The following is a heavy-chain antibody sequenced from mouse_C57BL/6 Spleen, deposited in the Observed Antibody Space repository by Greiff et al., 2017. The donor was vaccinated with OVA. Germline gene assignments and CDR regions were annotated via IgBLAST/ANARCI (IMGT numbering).Heavy chain of an antibody. Sequence: VQLQQSGPELVKPGASVKISCKASGYAFSSSWMNWVKQRPGKGLEWIGRIYPGDGDTNYNGKFKGKATLTADKSSSTAYIQLSSLTSEDSAVYFCARWAYYGSSYWYFDVGGTGTTVTVSS. CDR2: IYPGDGDT. D-gene: IGHD1-1*01. CDR3: ARWAYYGSSYWYFDV. V-gene: IGHV1-82*01. J-gene: IGHJ1*03. CDR1: GYAFSSSW.